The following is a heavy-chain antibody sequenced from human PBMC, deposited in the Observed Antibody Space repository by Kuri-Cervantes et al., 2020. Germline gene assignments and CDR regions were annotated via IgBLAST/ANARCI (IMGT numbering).Heavy chain of an antibody. CDR2: ISYDGSNK. Sequence: GESLKISCAASGFTFSSYAMHWVRQAPGKGLEWVAVISYDGSNKYYADSVKGRFTISRDNSKNTLYLQMNSLRAEDTAVYYCAKDKATSLAGDPIGYYWYYGMDVWGQGTTVTVSS. CDR1: GFTFSSYA. D-gene: IGHD2-2*01. CDR3: AKDKATSLAGDPIGYYWYYGMDV. J-gene: IGHJ6*02. V-gene: IGHV3-30*04.